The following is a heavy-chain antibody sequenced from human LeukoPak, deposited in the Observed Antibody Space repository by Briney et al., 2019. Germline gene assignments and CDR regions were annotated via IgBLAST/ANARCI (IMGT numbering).Heavy chain of an antibody. D-gene: IGHD6-13*01. CDR3: ARDRWAAGKLIVTGANWFDP. J-gene: IGHJ5*02. V-gene: IGHV3-21*01. CDR1: GFTFSSYS. CDR2: ISSSSRYI. Sequence: GGSLRLSCAASGFTFSSYSMNWVRQAPGKGLEWVSSISSSSRYIYYADSVKGRFTISRDNAKNSLYLQMNSLRAEDTAVYYCARDRWAAGKLIVTGANWFDPWGQGTLVTVSS.